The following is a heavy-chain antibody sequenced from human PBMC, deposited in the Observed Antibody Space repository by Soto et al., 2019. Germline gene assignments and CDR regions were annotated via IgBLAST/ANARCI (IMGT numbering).Heavy chain of an antibody. D-gene: IGHD3-16*02. Sequence: ETLSLSCAASGCSFSSYCMNWVRQPPGKGLEWIGYIYYSGSTNYNPSLKSRVTISVDTSKNQFSLKLSSVTAADTAVYYCARTKPVMITFGGVIVDAFDIWGQGTMVTVSS. J-gene: IGHJ3*02. CDR2: IYYSGST. CDR1: GCSFSSYC. V-gene: IGHV4-59*01. CDR3: ARTKPVMITFGGVIVDAFDI.